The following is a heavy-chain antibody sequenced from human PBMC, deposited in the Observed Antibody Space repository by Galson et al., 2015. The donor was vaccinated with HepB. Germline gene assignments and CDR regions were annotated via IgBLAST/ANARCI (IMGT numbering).Heavy chain of an antibody. V-gene: IGHV3-23*01. D-gene: IGHD2-15*01. J-gene: IGHJ5*02. Sequence: SLRLSCAASGFTFSSYAMSWVRQAPGKGLEWVSSISGGGGSTYYADSLKGRFTISRDNAKMSLYLQMNSLRAEDTAVYYCASPVVQGNWFDPWGQGTLVTVSS. CDR1: GFTFSSYA. CDR2: ISGGGGST. CDR3: ASPVVQGNWFDP.